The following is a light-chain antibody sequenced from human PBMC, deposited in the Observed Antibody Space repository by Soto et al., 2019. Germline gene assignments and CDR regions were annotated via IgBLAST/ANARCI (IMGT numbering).Light chain of an antibody. CDR2: KAS. CDR3: QQYDSYSPLT. CDR1: QSISSW. V-gene: IGKV1-5*03. Sequence: DIQMTQSPSTLSASVGDRVTITCRASQSISSWLAWYQKKPGKAPKLLIYKASGLESGVPSRFSGSGAGTDFTLTIRSLQPDDFATYYCQQYDSYSPLTFGGGTEVEIK. J-gene: IGKJ4*01.